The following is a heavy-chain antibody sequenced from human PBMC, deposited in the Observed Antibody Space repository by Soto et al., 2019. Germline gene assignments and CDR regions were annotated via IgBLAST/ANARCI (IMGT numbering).Heavy chain of an antibody. CDR3: ARDDNPGNWFDP. D-gene: IGHD3-10*01. V-gene: IGHV3-33*01. J-gene: IGHJ5*02. Sequence: QVQLVESGGGVVQPGRSLRLSCAASGFTFSSYGMHWVRQAPGKGLEWVAVIWYDGSNKYYADSVKGRFTISRDNSKNTLYLQMNSLRAEGTAVYYCARDDNPGNWFDPWGQGTLVTVSS. CDR2: IWYDGSNK. CDR1: GFTFSSYG.